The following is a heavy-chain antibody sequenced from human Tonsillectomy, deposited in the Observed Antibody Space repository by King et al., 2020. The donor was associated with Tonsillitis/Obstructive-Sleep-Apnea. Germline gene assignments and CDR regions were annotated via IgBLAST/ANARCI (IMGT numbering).Heavy chain of an antibody. CDR2: IYPGDSHT. CDR3: ARLRLYSGYDCGYFDY. D-gene: IGHD5-12*01. V-gene: IGHV5-51*01. J-gene: IGHJ4*02. CDR1: GFNFANYW. Sequence: QLVQSGAEVKKPGESLKISCKGSGFNFANYWIAWVRQMPGKGLDWMGIIYPGDSHTRYSPSFQGQVTISADKSINTAYLQCNTLKASDTAMYYCARLRLYSGYDCGYFDYWGQGTLVTVSS.